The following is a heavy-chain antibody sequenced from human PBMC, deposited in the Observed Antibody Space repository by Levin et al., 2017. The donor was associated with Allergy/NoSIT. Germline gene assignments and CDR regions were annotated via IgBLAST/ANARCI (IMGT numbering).Heavy chain of an antibody. J-gene: IGHJ4*02. Sequence: SCAASGFTFSSYAMSWVRQAPGKGLEWVSHITGSGGSTYYADSVKGRFTISRDNSKNTLYLQLNSLRAEDTAVYYCAKDRRDGYNSVDYWGQGTLVTVSS. CDR2: ITGSGGST. CDR1: GFTFSSYA. D-gene: IGHD5-24*01. V-gene: IGHV3-23*01. CDR3: AKDRRDGYNSVDY.